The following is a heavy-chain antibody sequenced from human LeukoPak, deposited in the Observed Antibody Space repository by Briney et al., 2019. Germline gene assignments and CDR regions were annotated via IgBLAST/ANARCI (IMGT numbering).Heavy chain of an antibody. CDR2: ISGSGGTT. CDR3: ARVDCSGGSCYFDY. J-gene: IGHJ4*02. Sequence: PGGSLRLSCAASGFTFSSYAMSWVRQAPGKGLEWVAVISGSGGTTYYADSVKGRFTISRDNSKNTVDLQMESLRAEDTAVYYCARVDCSGGSCYFDYWGQGTLVTVSS. CDR1: GFTFSSYA. D-gene: IGHD2-15*01. V-gene: IGHV3-23*01.